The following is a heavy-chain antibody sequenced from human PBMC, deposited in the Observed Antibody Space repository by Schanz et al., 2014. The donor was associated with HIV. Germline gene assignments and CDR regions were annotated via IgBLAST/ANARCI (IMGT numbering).Heavy chain of an antibody. J-gene: IGHJ5*02. CDR2: IWYDGTNI. Sequence: QVQLVESGGGVVQPGRSLRLSCAASGFTFSTYGMYWVRQAPGKGLEWVADIWYDGTNIDYADSVKGRFTVSRDNSKNMLYLQMNSLRAEDTAVYYCAREYYSRNWNWFDPWGQGTLVTVSS. D-gene: IGHD6-13*01. CDR3: AREYYSRNWNWFDP. V-gene: IGHV3-33*01. CDR1: GFTFSTYG.